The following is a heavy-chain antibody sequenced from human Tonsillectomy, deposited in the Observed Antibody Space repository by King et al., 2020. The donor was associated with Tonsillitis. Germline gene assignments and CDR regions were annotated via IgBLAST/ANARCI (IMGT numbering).Heavy chain of an antibody. CDR1: GFTFSTYS. CDR3: ARYLSGDSSGYDAFDI. J-gene: IGHJ3*02. CDR2: ISSTSSYI. Sequence: VQLVESGGDLVKPGGSLRLSCAASGFTFSTYSRNWVRQAPGKGLEWVSSISSTSSYIYYADSLKGRLTISRDNAKNSLFLQMNSLRAEDTAVYYCARYLSGDSSGYDAFDIWGQGTMVTVSS. V-gene: IGHV3-21*01. D-gene: IGHD3-22*01.